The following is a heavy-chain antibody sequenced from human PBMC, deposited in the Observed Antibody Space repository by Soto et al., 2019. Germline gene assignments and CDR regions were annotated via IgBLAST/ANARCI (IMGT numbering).Heavy chain of an antibody. Sequence: GGSLRLSCAVSGFTFDDNAMHWVRQAPEKGLEWVSGINWKSDIGYADSVKGRFTISRDNAENSLYLQMNSLGAEDTALYYCAISQDRGGRTTFIYWGQGTQVTGS. CDR3: AISQDRGGRTTFIY. D-gene: IGHD3-16*01. J-gene: IGHJ4*02. CDR1: GFTFDDNA. CDR2: INWKSDI. V-gene: IGHV3-9*01.